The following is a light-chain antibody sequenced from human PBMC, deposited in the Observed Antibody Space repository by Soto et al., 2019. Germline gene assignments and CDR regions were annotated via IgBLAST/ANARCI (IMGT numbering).Light chain of an antibody. CDR3: QPYGSSPLT. V-gene: IGKV3-20*01. Sequence: EIVLTQSPGTLSLSPGERATLSCRASQSVSSSFLAWYQQKPGQAPRLLIYGASSRATGIPDRFSGSGSGTDFTLASSSLEPEDVAVYYCQPYGSSPLTFGGGTMVEIK. CDR1: QSVSSSF. J-gene: IGKJ4*01. CDR2: GAS.